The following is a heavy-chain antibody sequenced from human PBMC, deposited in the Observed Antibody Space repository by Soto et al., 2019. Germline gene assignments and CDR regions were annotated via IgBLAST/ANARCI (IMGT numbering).Heavy chain of an antibody. Sequence: GESLKISCQASGYSFTTYWISWVRQMPGKGLECMGRIDPTDSYTDYGPSFEGHVTMSVDRSINTAYLEWSSLKASDSAMYYCAYLSLDQDSSCNPPFDYWGLGTRVTVSS. D-gene: IGHD3-22*01. J-gene: IGHJ4*02. CDR1: GYSFTTYW. CDR3: AYLSLDQDSSCNPPFDY. CDR2: IDPTDSYT. V-gene: IGHV5-10-1*01.